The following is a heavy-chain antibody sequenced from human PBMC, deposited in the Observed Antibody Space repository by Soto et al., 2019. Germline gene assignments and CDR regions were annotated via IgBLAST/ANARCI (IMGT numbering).Heavy chain of an antibody. V-gene: IGHV1-18*01. J-gene: IGHJ3*02. Sequence: QVQLVQSGAEVKKPGASVKVSCKASGYTFTSYGISWVRQAPGQGLEWMGWISAYNGNTNNAQKRQGRVTKTTDTSTSTAYMELRSLRSDDTAVYYCERDGYCSSTSCYEADAFDIWGQGTMVTVSS. CDR3: ERDGYCSSTSCYEADAFDI. CDR1: GYTFTSYG. CDR2: ISAYNGNT. D-gene: IGHD2-2*03.